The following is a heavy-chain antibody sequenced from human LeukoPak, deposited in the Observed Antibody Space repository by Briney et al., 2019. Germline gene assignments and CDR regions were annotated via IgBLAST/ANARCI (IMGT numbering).Heavy chain of an antibody. CDR3: VRDRELSY. Sequence: SEPLSLTCTVSGGSISIYYWSWIRQPPGKGLEWLGYTYNSGSTLYNPSLKSRVTISVDTSRNEFSLRLTSVTPADAAIYYCVRDRELSYWGQGTLVTVSS. V-gene: IGHV4-59*01. J-gene: IGHJ4*02. D-gene: IGHD3-10*01. CDR1: GGSISIYY. CDR2: TYNSGST.